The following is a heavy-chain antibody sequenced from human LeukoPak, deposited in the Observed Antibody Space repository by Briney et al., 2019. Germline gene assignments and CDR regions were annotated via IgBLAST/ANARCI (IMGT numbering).Heavy chain of an antibody. V-gene: IGHV5-51*01. CDR1: GYSFTIYW. CDR3: ASAYSSSWYYFDY. Sequence: KPGESLKISCKGFGYSFTIYWIGWVRQMPGKGLEWMGIIYPGDSDTRYSPSFQGQVTISADKSISTAYLQWSSLKASDTAMYYCASAYSSSWYYFDYWGQGTLVTVSS. CDR2: IYPGDSDT. D-gene: IGHD6-13*01. J-gene: IGHJ4*02.